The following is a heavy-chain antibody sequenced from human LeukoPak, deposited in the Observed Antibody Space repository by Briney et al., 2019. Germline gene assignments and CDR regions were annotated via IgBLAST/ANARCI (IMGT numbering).Heavy chain of an antibody. CDR1: GGSITSYY. D-gene: IGHD4-17*01. V-gene: IGHV4-59*12. Sequence: PSETLSLTCTVSGGSITSYYWSWIRQPPGKGLEWIGSIYYSGSTYYNPSLKSRVTISVDTSKNQFSLKLSSVTAADTAVYYCAREPTVTGSDYWGQGTLVTVSS. CDR2: IYYSGST. CDR3: AREPTVTGSDY. J-gene: IGHJ4*02.